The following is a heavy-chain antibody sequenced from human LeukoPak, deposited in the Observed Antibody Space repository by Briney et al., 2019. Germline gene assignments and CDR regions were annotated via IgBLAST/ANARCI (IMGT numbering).Heavy chain of an antibody. J-gene: IGHJ4*02. V-gene: IGHV3-11*06. D-gene: IGHD2-2*02. CDR2: ISSSSSDT. CDR3: AREPDTWSSDYCDY. Sequence: GGSLRLSCTASGFTLSDYYMSWLRQAPGKGLEWVSYISSSSSDTHYADSVRGRFTISRDNAKNSLSLQVNSLRAEDTAVYYCAREPDTWSSDYCDYWGQGTLVTVSS. CDR1: GFTLSDYY.